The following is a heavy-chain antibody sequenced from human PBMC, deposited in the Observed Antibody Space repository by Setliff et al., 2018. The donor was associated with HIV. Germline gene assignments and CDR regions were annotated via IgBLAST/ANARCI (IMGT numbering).Heavy chain of an antibody. V-gene: IGHV4-4*02. CDR3: AITIVGVTTEMY. D-gene: IGHD2-21*02. J-gene: IGHJ4*02. Sequence: PSETLSLTCAVSGGSISSSNWWSWVRQPPGKGLEWIGEIYHSGRTNYNPSLKLRVTVSVDTSKPQFSLKVKSVTAADTAVYYWAITIVGVTTEMYWGQGTLVTVSS. CDR1: GGSISSSNW. CDR2: IYHSGRT.